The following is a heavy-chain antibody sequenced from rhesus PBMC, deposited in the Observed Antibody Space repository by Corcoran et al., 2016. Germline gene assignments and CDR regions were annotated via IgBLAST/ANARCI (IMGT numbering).Heavy chain of an antibody. D-gene: IGHD6-43*01. CDR2: IRSGGSN. CDR1: GYSISSGYY. J-gene: IGHJ6*01. CDR3: ARHSSLPGIAAATYGLDS. Sequence: QVQLQESGPGLVKPSETLSLTCAVSGYSISSGYYWGWIRQPPGKGLEWIGHIRSGGSNYLHPSLKSRVTLSVDTSKNQFSLKLSSVAAADTAVYYCARHSSLPGIAAATYGLDSWGQGVVVTVSS. V-gene: IGHV4S14*01.